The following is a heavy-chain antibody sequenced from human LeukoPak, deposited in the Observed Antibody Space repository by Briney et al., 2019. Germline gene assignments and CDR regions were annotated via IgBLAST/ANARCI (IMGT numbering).Heavy chain of an antibody. CDR1: GFTFSEYE. CDR2: ISSGGTTI. V-gene: IGHV3-48*03. CDR3: TRGLVV. D-gene: IGHD2-2*01. J-gene: IGHJ4*02. Sequence: GGPLRLSCAASGFTFSEYEMNWVRRAPGKGLEWVSDISSGGTTIFYADSVKGRFTISRDNAKNSLYLQMNSLRDEDTAIYYCTRGLVVWGQGALVTVSS.